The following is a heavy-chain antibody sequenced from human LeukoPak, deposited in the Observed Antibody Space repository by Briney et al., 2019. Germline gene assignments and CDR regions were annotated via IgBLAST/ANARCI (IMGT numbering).Heavy chain of an antibody. V-gene: IGHV4-59*01. CDR1: GGSISSYY. CDR3: ARVGASQNLWFGESYFDY. Sequence: SETLSLTCTVSGGSISSYYWSWIRQPPGKGLEWIGYIYYSGSTNYNPSLKSRVTISVDTSKNQFSLKLSSVTAADTAVYYCARVGASQNLWFGESYFDYWGQGTLVTVSS. J-gene: IGHJ4*02. CDR2: IYYSGST. D-gene: IGHD3-10*01.